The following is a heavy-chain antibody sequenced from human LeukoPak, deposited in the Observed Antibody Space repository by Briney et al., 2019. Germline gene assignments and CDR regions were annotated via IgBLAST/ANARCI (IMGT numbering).Heavy chain of an antibody. CDR3: ARDRVAGWFDP. CDR2: IYDSGST. CDR1: GGSISSGAYY. V-gene: IGHV4-31*03. J-gene: IGHJ5*02. Sequence: SQTLSLTCTVSGGSISSGAYYWSWIRQHPGTGLEWIGYIYDSGSTYYNPSLKSRVTISEDTSKNLFSLRLNSVTAADTAVYYCARDRVAGWFDPWGQGTLVTVSS. D-gene: IGHD3-10*01.